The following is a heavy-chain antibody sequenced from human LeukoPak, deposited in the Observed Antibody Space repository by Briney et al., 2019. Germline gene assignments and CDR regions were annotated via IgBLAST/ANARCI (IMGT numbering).Heavy chain of an antibody. CDR2: IYYSGST. CDR3: ARAYYDILTGSSPIPDY. CDR1: GGSISSYY. D-gene: IGHD3-9*01. V-gene: IGHV4-59*12. Sequence: SETLSLTCTVSGGSISSYYWSWIRQPPGKGLEWIGYIYYSGSTNYNPSLKSRVTISVDTSKNQFSLKLSSVTAADTAVYYCARAYYDILTGSSPIPDYWGQGTLVTVSS. J-gene: IGHJ4*02.